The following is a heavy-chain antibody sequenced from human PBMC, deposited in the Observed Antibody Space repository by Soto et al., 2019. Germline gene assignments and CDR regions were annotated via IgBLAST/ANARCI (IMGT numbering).Heavy chain of an antibody. CDR2: ISAYNGNT. J-gene: IGHJ6*02. Sequence: GASVKVSCKASGYTFTSYGISWVRQAPGQGLEWMGWISAYNGNTNYAQKLQGRVTMTTDTSTSTAYMELRSLRSDDTAVYYCARDPSQWLVSYYYGMDVWGQGTTVTVSS. D-gene: IGHD6-19*01. V-gene: IGHV1-18*04. CDR3: ARDPSQWLVSYYYGMDV. CDR1: GYTFTSYG.